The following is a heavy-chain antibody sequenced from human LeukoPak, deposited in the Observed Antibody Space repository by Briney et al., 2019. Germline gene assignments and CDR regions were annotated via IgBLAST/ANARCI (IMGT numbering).Heavy chain of an antibody. V-gene: IGHV3-74*01. CDR3: AKGGWGTVLDY. J-gene: IGHJ4*02. CDR2: INGDGSTT. Sequence: GSLRLSCAASGFTFSSYWMHWVRQAPGKGLVWVSHINGDGSTTSYADSVKGRFTISRDNAKNTVYLQLNSLRAEDTAVYYCAKGGWGTVLDYWGQGTLVTVSP. D-gene: IGHD3-16*01. CDR1: GFTFSSYW.